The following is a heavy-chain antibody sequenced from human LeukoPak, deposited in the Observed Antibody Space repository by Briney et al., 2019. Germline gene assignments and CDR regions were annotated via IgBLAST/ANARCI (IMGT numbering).Heavy chain of an antibody. D-gene: IGHD4-23*01. CDR2: ISSSSSYI. CDR1: GFTFSSYS. V-gene: IGHV3-21*01. CDR3: ARDLETMTTVVTPGY. J-gene: IGHJ4*02. Sequence: TGGSLTLSCAASGFTFSSYSMNWVRQAPGKGLEWVSSISSSSSYIYYADSVKGRFTISRDNAKNSLYLQMNSLRAEDTAVYYCARDLETMTTVVTPGYWGQGTLVTVSS.